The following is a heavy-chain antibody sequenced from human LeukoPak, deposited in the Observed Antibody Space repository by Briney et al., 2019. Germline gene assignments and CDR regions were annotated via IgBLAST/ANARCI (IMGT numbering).Heavy chain of an antibody. V-gene: IGHV4-34*01. CDR3: ARGSSWYFDY. CDR2: INHSGST. J-gene: IGHJ4*02. CDR1: GGSFSGYY. D-gene: IGHD6-13*01. Sequence: SETLSLTCAVYGGSFSGYYWSWIRQPPGKGLEWIGEINHSGSTNYNPSLKSRVTISVDTSKNQFSLKLSSVTAADTAVYYCARGSSWYFDYWGPGTLVTVSS.